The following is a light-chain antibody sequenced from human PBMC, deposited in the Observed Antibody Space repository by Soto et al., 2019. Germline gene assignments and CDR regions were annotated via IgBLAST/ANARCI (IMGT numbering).Light chain of an antibody. CDR1: QNISRS. V-gene: IGKV3-20*01. J-gene: IGKJ5*01. CDR2: GTS. CDR3: QQYGSSPPRIT. Sequence: EIVMTQSPVTLSVSPGERATLSCRASQNISRSLAWYQQKPGQGPSLLIYGTSTRAGGVPARFSGGGSGTDFTLTISRLEPEDFAVYYCQQYGSSPPRITFGQGTRLEIK.